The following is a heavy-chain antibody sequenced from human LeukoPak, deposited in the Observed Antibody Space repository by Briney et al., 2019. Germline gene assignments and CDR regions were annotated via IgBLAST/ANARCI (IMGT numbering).Heavy chain of an antibody. CDR1: GFTFSSYN. CDR2: ISTSGHI. CDR3: ARGRLGELSSYYFDY. J-gene: IGHJ4*02. D-gene: IGHD3-16*02. Sequence: PGGSLRLSCAASGFTFSSYNMDWVRQAPGKGLEWVSSISTSGHIYYADSVKGRFTISRDNAKNSLYLQMNSLRAEDTSVYYCARGRLGELSSYYFDYWGQGTLVTVSS. V-gene: IGHV3-21*01.